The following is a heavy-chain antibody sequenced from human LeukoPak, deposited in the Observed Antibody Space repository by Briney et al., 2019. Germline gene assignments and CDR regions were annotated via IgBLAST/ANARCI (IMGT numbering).Heavy chain of an antibody. CDR3: AREWRDTIFGVVIGHWFDP. D-gene: IGHD3-3*01. CDR2: IKQDGSDK. V-gene: IGHV3-7*01. Sequence: PGGSLRLSCAASGFTFSNYWMSWVRQAPGKGLEWVANIKQDGSDKYYVDSMKGRFTISRDNAKNSLYLQMNSLRVEDTAVCYCAREWRDTIFGVVIGHWFDPCGQGTLVTVSS. J-gene: IGHJ5*02. CDR1: GFTFSNYW.